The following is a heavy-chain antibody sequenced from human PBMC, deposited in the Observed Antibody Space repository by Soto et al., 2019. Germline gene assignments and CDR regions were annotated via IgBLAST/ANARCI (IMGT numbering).Heavy chain of an antibody. D-gene: IGHD3-22*01. Sequence: PSETLSLTCTVSGDSIVSGVHYWSWIRQHPGKGLEWIGYIYYSGSTHYNPSLKSRVTISVDTSKNQFSLELSSVTAADTAIYYCARGQNFYDGSAYLHSNWFDPWGQGTLVTVSS. CDR2: IYYSGST. V-gene: IGHV4-31*03. CDR3: ARGQNFYDGSAYLHSNWFDP. J-gene: IGHJ5*02. CDR1: GDSIVSGVHY.